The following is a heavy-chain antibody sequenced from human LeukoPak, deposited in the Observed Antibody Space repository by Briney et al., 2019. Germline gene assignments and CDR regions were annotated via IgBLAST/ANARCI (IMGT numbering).Heavy chain of an antibody. Sequence: PSETLSLTCTVSGDSISSTRYYWGWIRQPPGKGLEWIANIYYSGSTYYNPSLKSRVTISVDTSKNQFSLKLTSVIAADTAVYYCARQYDFWSGLNNWFDPWGQGTLVTVSS. D-gene: IGHD3-3*01. CDR2: IYYSGST. V-gene: IGHV4-39*01. CDR3: ARQYDFWSGLNNWFDP. J-gene: IGHJ5*02. CDR1: GDSISSTRYY.